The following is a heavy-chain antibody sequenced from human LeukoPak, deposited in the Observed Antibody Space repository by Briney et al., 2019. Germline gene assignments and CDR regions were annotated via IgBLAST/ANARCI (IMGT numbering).Heavy chain of an antibody. Sequence: SGPALVKPTQTLTLTCTFSGFSLSTSGMRVSWIRQPPGKALEWLACIDWDDDKFYGTSLKTRLTISKDTSKNQVVLTMTNMDPVDTATYYCARSYYYGSGSYVYYYGMDAWGKGTTVTVSS. J-gene: IGHJ6*04. CDR1: GFSLSTSGMR. V-gene: IGHV2-70*04. D-gene: IGHD3-10*01. CDR2: IDWDDDK. CDR3: ARSYYYGSGSYVYYYGMDA.